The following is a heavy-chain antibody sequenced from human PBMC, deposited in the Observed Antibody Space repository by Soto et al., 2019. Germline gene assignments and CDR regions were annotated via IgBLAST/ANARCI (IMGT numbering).Heavy chain of an antibody. CDR2: IYYSGST. J-gene: IGHJ6*02. V-gene: IGHV4-30-4*01. Sequence: SETLSLTCTVSGGSISSGDYYWSWIRQPPGKGLEWIGYIYYSGSTYYNPSLKSRVTVSVDTSKNQFSLKLSSVTAADTAVYYCARDHYVYDILTGYGYYYGMDVWGQGTTVTVSS. CDR3: ARDHYVYDILTGYGYYYGMDV. CDR1: GGSISSGDYY. D-gene: IGHD3-9*01.